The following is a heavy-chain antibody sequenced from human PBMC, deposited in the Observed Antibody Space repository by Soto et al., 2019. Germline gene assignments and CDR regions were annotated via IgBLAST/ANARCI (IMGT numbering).Heavy chain of an antibody. J-gene: IGHJ5*02. CDR2: ISYDGSNK. V-gene: IGHV3-30*14. CDR3: ARVSWVAAAGWNWFDP. D-gene: IGHD6-13*01. CDR1: GFTFSSYA. Sequence: HPGGYLRLSCAASGFTFSSYAIHWVRQAPGKGLEWVAVISYDGSNKYYADSVKGRFTISRDNSKNTLYLQMNSLRAEGTAVYYCARVSWVAAAGWNWFDPWGQGTLVTVSS.